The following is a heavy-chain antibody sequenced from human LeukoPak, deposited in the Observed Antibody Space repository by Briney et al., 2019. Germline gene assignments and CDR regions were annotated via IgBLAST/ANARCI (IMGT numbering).Heavy chain of an antibody. Sequence: GGSLRLSCAASGFTVSSNYMSWVRQAPGKGLEWVSVIYSGGSTYYADSVKGRFTISRDNSKNTLYLQMNSLRAEDTAVYYCARFIAAAGRAFDIWGQGTMVTVSS. J-gene: IGHJ3*02. V-gene: IGHV3-66*01. D-gene: IGHD6-13*01. CDR2: IYSGGST. CDR3: ARFIAAAGRAFDI. CDR1: GFTVSSNY.